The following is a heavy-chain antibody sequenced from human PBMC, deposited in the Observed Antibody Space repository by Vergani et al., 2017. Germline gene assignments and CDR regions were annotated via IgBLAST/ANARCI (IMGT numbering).Heavy chain of an antibody. CDR1: GGTFSSYT. D-gene: IGHD5-24*01. J-gene: IGHJ2*01. CDR2: IIPILGIA. Sequence: QVQLVQSGAEVKKPGSSVKVSCKASGGTFSSYTISWVRQAPGQGLEWMGRIIPILGIANYAQKFQERVTITRDMSTSTAYMELSSLRSEDTAVYYCAADSGMATITGWYFDLWGRGTLVTVSS. V-gene: IGHV1-69*02. CDR3: AADSGMATITGWYFDL.